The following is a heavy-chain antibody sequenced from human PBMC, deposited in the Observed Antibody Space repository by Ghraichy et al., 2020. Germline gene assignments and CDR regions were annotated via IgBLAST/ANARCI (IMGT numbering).Heavy chain of an antibody. Sequence: VKVSCKASGGTFSSYAISWVRQAPGQGLELMGGIIPIFGTANYAQKFQGRVTITADKSTSTAYMELSSLRSEDTAVYYCARVLPLYCSSTSCLNHYYYYYGMDVWGQGTTVTVSS. CDR2: IIPIFGTA. CDR1: GGTFSSYA. D-gene: IGHD2-2*01. V-gene: IGHV1-69*06. CDR3: ARVLPLYCSSTSCLNHYYYYYGMDV. J-gene: IGHJ6*02.